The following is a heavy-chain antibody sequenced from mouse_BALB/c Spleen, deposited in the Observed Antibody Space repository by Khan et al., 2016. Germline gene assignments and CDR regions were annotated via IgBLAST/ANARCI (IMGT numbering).Heavy chain of an antibody. Sequence: EVQLQESGGDLVKPGGSLKLSCAASGFTFSSYGMSWVRQTPDKRLEWVATISSGGTYTYYPDSVKGRFTISRDNAKNTLYLQMSSLKSEDTAMYYCARRIYCDYENYAMDYWGQGTSVTVSS. CDR2: ISSGGTYT. CDR1: GFTFSSYG. CDR3: ARRIYCDYENYAMDY. J-gene: IGHJ4*01. D-gene: IGHD2-4*01. V-gene: IGHV5-6*01.